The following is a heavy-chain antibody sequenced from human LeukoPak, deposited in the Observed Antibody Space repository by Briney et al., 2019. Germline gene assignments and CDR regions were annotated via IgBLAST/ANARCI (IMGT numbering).Heavy chain of an antibody. V-gene: IGHV1-2*02. J-gene: IGHJ5*02. Sequence: ASVKVSCKASGYTFTCYYMHWVRQAPGQGLEWMGWINPNSGGTNYAQKFQGRVTMTRDTSISTAYMELSRLRSDDTAVYYCAGLTVTRNWFDPWGQGTLVTVSS. D-gene: IGHD4-11*01. CDR1: GYTFTCYY. CDR2: INPNSGGT. CDR3: AGLTVTRNWFDP.